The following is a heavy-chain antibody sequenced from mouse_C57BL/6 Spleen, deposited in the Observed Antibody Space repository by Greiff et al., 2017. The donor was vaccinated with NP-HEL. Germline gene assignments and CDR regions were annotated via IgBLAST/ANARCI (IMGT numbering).Heavy chain of an antibody. Sequence: EVMLVESGGGLVKPGGSLKLSCAASGFTFSSYAMSWVRQTPEKRLEWVATISDGGSYTYYPDNVKGRFTISRDNAKNNLYLQMSHLKSEDTAMYYCARETGKEGFDYWGQGTTLTVSS. D-gene: IGHD4-1*01. CDR1: GFTFSSYA. J-gene: IGHJ2*01. CDR2: ISDGGSYT. CDR3: ARETGKEGFDY. V-gene: IGHV5-4*01.